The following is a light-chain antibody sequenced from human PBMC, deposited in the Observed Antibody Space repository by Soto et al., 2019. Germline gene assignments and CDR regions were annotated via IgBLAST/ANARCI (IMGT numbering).Light chain of an antibody. J-gene: IGLJ3*02. V-gene: IGLV2-14*03. CDR2: DVS. CDR1: SSDVGGYKY. Sequence: QSALTQPASVSGSPGQSITISCTGTSSDVGGYKYVSWYQQYPGKAPKLMIYDVSDRPSGVSNRFSGSKSGNTASLTISGLQAEDEADYYCSSYTSSRTWVFGGGTKLTVL. CDR3: SSYTSSRTWV.